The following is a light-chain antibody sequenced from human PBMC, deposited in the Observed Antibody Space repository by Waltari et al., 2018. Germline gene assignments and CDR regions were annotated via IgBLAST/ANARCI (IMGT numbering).Light chain of an antibody. CDR3: HQYFAPPYT. V-gene: IGKV4-1*01. Sequence: DIVMTQSPDSLTVSLGERATIHFKSSHSLLYYSNNKNYISWYQQKPGQAPKLLIYWASTRDSGVPDRFSGSGSETDFTLTISSLQAEDVAVYHCHQYFAPPYTFGRGTKLEIK. CDR2: WAS. J-gene: IGKJ2*01. CDR1: HSLLYYSNNKNY.